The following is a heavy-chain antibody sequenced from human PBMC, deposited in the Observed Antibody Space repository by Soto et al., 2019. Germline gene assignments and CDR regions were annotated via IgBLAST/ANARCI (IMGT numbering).Heavy chain of an antibody. V-gene: IGHV4-39*01. Sequence: SETLSLTCTVSGDSIISSDFYWGWVRQPPGKGLEWIGSIFYLGSSYYNPSLKSRVTMSVDTSKNQFSLRLRSVTAADTALYFCARHYLALRKNNWFDPGGQGIMVS. CDR1: GDSIISSDFY. J-gene: IGHJ5*02. CDR3: ARHYLALRKNNWFDP. CDR2: IFYLGSS. D-gene: IGHD1-26*01.